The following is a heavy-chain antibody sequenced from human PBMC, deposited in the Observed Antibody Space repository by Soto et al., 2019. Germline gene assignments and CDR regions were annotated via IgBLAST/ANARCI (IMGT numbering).Heavy chain of an antibody. CDR2: INPSGGST. CDR1: GYTFTSYY. V-gene: IGHV1-46*01. CDR3: ASAGYCISTSCYYYYYYGMDV. D-gene: IGHD2-2*01. J-gene: IGHJ6*02. Sequence: ASVKVSCKASGYTFTSYYMHWVRQAPGQGLEWMGIINPSGGSTSYAQKFQGRVTMTRDTSTSTVYMELSSLRSEDTAVYYCASAGYCISTSCYYYYYYGMDVWGQGTTVTVS.